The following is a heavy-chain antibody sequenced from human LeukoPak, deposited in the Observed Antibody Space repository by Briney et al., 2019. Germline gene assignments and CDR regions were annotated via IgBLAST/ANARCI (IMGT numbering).Heavy chain of an antibody. CDR1: GYXSTSNW. V-gene: IGHV5-51*01. CDR2: IYPCGSDI. D-gene: IGHD5-18*01. J-gene: IGHJ4*02. Sequence: GESLKISCNGSGYXSTSNWIVWVRQMPGNGLEWMGIIYPCGSDIRYSPSFQGQVTISADKSINTAYLQWSSLKASDTAMYYCARARHNSGYRSFDSWGQGTLVTVSS. CDR3: ARARHNSGYRSFDS.